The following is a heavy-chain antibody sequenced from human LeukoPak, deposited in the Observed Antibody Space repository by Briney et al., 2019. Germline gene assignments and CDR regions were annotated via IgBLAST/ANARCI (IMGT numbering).Heavy chain of an antibody. J-gene: IGHJ4*02. CDR1: GFTFSSYA. Sequence: GGSLRLSCAASGFTFSSYAMSWVRQAPGKGLEWISAISGSGGSTYYADSVKGRFTISRDNSKNTLYLQMNSLRAEDTAVYYCAKLGTVTTSEFDYWGQGTLVTVSS. CDR2: ISGSGGST. D-gene: IGHD4-17*01. CDR3: AKLGTVTTSEFDY. V-gene: IGHV3-23*01.